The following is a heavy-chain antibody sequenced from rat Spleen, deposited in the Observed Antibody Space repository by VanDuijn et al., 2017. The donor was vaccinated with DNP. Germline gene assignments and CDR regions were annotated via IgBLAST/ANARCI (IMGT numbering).Heavy chain of an antibody. V-gene: IGHV5S23*01. CDR2: INTDGGST. D-gene: IGHD4-3*01. J-gene: IGHJ2*01. CDR3: VREKFGVDY. Sequence: EVQLVESGGGLVQPGRSLKLSCAASEFTFTDYNMAWVLQAPTKALEWVASINTDGGSTYYPDSVKGRFTISRDNAENTVYLQMNSLRSEDTAIYYCVREKFGVDYWGQGVMVTVSS. CDR1: EFTFTDYN.